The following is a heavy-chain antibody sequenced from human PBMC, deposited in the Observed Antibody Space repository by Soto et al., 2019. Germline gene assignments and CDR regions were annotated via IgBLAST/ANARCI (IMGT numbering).Heavy chain of an antibody. D-gene: IGHD1-1*01. J-gene: IGHJ4*02. CDR1: GFTFSSYA. CDR3: AKGQYNWNDERPELLFVY. Sequence: GGSLRLSCAASGFTFSSYAMSWVRQAPGKGLEWVSAISGSGGSTYYADSVKGRFTISRDNSKNTLYLQMNSLRAEDTAVYYCAKGQYNWNDERPELLFVYWGQGTLVTVSS. V-gene: IGHV3-23*01. CDR2: ISGSGGST.